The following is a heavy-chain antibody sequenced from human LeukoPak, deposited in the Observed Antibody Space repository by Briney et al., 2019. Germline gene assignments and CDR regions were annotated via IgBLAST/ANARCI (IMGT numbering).Heavy chain of an antibody. CDR3: ARDAEFCSGGNCYAGYN. CDR1: GFTFSSYW. Sequence: GGSLRLSCAASGFTFSSYWMHWVRQAPGKGLVWVSRINSDGSTTSYADFVKGRFTISRDNAKNTLYLQMNSLRAEDTAVYYCARDAEFCSGGNCYAGYNWGQGTLVTVSS. CDR2: INSDGSTT. V-gene: IGHV3-74*01. J-gene: IGHJ4*02. D-gene: IGHD2-15*01.